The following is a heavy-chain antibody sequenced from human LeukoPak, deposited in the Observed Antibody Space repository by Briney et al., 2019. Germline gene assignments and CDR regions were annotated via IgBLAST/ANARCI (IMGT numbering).Heavy chain of an antibody. CDR2: IYTSGST. CDR3: ARVAGSRYCSSTSCYGVIYFDY. Sequence: PSETLSLTCTVSGGSISSYYWSWIRQPAGKGLEWIGRIYTSGSTNYNPSLKSRVTISVDTSKNQFSLKLSSVTAADTAVYYCARVAGSRYCSSTSCYGVIYFDYWGQGTLVTVSS. J-gene: IGHJ4*02. CDR1: GGSISSYY. D-gene: IGHD2-2*01. V-gene: IGHV4-4*07.